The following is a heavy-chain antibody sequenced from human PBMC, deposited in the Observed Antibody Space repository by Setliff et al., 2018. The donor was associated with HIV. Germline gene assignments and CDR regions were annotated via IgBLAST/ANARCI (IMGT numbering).Heavy chain of an antibody. V-gene: IGHV2-70*11. CDR2: IDWDDDK. Sequence: SGPTLVNPTQTLTLTCTFSGFSLSTSGMCVSWIRQPPGKALEWLARIDWDDDKYYSTSLKTRLTISKDTSKNQVVLTMTNMDPVDTATYYCARSKSYYDSSGYAYNYDMDVWGKGTTVTVSS. D-gene: IGHD3-22*01. J-gene: IGHJ6*03. CDR1: GFSLSTSGMC. CDR3: ARSKSYYDSSGYAYNYDMDV.